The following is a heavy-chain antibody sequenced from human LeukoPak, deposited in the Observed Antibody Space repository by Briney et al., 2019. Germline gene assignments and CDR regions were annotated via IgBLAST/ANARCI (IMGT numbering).Heavy chain of an antibody. V-gene: IGHV4-59*01. Sequence: SETLSLTCTESNGSISSFYWTWIRQPPGKVLEWIGYIYYTGTTDYNPSLKSRVTISVDTSKNQFSLKLSSVTAADTAVYYCARGYGRYFDYWGQGTLVTVSS. J-gene: IGHJ4*02. CDR1: NGSISSFY. CDR2: IYYTGTT. D-gene: IGHD5-18*01. CDR3: ARGYGRYFDY.